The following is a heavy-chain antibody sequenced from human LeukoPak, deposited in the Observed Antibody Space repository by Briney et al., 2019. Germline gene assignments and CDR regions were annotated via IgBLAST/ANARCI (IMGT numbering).Heavy chain of an antibody. Sequence: ASVKVSCRASGYTFNGYYLHWVRQAPGQGLEWMGWINPNSGGTNYAQKFQGRVTMTRDTSISTAYMELSRLRSDDTAVYYCARWMTTVITPDYWGQGTLVTVSS. D-gene: IGHD4-11*01. J-gene: IGHJ4*02. V-gene: IGHV1-2*02. CDR2: INPNSGGT. CDR1: GYTFNGYY. CDR3: ARWMTTVITPDY.